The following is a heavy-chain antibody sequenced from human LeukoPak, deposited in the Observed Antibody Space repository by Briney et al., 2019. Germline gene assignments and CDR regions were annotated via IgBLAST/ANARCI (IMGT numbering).Heavy chain of an antibody. V-gene: IGHV4-39*01. Sequence: PSETLSLTCTVSGGSISSSSYYWGWIRQPPGKGLEWIGSIYYSGSTYYNPSLKSRITISVDTSKTQFSLKPRSVTAAATAVYYCARQEYCGGDCYSQYFAYWGQGTLVTVSS. CDR3: ARQEYCGGDCYSQYFAY. CDR1: GGSISSSSYY. D-gene: IGHD2-21*02. J-gene: IGHJ4*02. CDR2: IYYSGST.